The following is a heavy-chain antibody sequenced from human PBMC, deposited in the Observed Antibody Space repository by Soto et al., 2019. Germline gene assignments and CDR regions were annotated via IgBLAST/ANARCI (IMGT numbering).Heavy chain of an antibody. CDR3: ARDGQGGYVEEAGTVYYYYGMDV. J-gene: IGHJ6*02. CDR2: ISYDGSNK. V-gene: IGHV3-30-3*01. CDR1: GFTFSSYA. D-gene: IGHD5-12*01. Sequence: PGGSLRLSCAASGFTFSSYAMHWVRQAPGKGLEWVAVISYDGSNKYYADSVKGRFTISRDNSKNTLYLQMNSLRAEDTAVYYCARDGQGGYVEEAGTVYYYYGMDVWGQGTTVNVSS.